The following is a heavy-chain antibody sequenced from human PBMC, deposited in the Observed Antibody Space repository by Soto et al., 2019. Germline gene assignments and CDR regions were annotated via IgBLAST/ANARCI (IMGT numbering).Heavy chain of an antibody. V-gene: IGHV1-69*06. J-gene: IGHJ4*02. CDR1: GGTFSSYA. D-gene: IGHD3-22*01. CDR2: IIHIFGTA. Sequence: ASVRVSCKASGGTFSSYAISWLRQAPGQGLEWMGGIIHIFGTANYAQKFQGRVTITADKSTSTAYMELSSLRSEDTAVYYCARSVSRNYDSSGYYWPLDYWGQGTLVTVSS. CDR3: ARSVSRNYDSSGYYWPLDY.